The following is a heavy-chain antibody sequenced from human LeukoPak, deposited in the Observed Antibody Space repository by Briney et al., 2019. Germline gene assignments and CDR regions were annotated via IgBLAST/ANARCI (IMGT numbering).Heavy chain of an antibody. J-gene: IGHJ6*03. CDR1: GGSISSSY. CDR3: SGSVYSADYYMDV. Sequence: SETLSLTCTVSGGSISSSYWSWIRQPPGKGLDWIGYVSHSGGTNYNPSLKSRVTTFVETSKRKFSLMLSSVPAADTAAFYCSGSVYSADYYMDVWGKGTTVTVS. D-gene: IGHD2-21*01. CDR2: VSHSGGT. V-gene: IGHV4-4*08.